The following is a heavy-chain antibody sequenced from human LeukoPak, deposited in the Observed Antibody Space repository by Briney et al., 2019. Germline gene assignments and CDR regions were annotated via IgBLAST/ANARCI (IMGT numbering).Heavy chain of an antibody. D-gene: IGHD4-17*01. CDR2: MNQNGDQT. J-gene: IGHJ4*02. Sequence: GGSLRLSCAGSGFTFSDSWMNWVRQAPGKGLEWVATMNQNGDQTNYADSVKGRFTISRDNAKNSLYLQMNSLRAEDTAVYYCARGGDYGDVTDYWGQGTLVTVSS. CDR1: GFTFSDSW. V-gene: IGHV3-7*05. CDR3: ARGGDYGDVTDY.